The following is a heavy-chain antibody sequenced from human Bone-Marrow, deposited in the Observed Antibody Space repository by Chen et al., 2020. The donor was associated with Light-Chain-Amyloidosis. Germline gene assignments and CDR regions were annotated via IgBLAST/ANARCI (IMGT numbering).Heavy chain of an antibody. J-gene: IGHJ6*02. CDR1: GFTFGDYA. V-gene: IGHV3-49*04. CDR2: IRPKAYGGTT. CDR3: TRDSLVASVRGMDV. D-gene: IGHD5-12*01. Sequence: VESWGGLVQPGRSLRLSCIGSGFTFGDYAMSWVRQAPGKGLEWVGFIRPKAYGGTTDYAASVKGRITISRDDSKSIAYLQMNSLKTEDTALYYCTRDSLVASVRGMDVWGQGTTVIVSS.